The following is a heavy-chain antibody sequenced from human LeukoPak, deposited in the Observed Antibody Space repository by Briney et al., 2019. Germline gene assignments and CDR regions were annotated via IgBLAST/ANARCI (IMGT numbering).Heavy chain of an antibody. V-gene: IGHV1-69*05. CDR2: IIPTFGTA. CDR1: GGTFSSYA. CDR3: AREGAGYPAQNVYFDL. D-gene: IGHD1-1*01. Sequence: ASVTVSCKASGGTFSSYAISWVRQAPGQGLEWMGGIIPTFGTANYAQKFQGRVTITTDESTSTAYMELSSLRSEDTAVYYCAREGAGYPAQNVYFDLWGRGTLVSVSS. J-gene: IGHJ2*01.